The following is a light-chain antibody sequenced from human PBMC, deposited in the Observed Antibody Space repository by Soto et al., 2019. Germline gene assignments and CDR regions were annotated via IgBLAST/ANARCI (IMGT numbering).Light chain of an antibody. CDR1: QSVSSN. V-gene: IGKV3-15*01. J-gene: IGKJ5*01. Sequence: EIVMTQSPGTLSLSPGERATLSCRASQSVSSNLAWYQQKPGQAPRLLIFGASIRATGISARFSGSGSGTEFTLTISSLQSEDFVVYYCQQYNNWLITFGQGTRLEIK. CDR3: QQYNNWLIT. CDR2: GAS.